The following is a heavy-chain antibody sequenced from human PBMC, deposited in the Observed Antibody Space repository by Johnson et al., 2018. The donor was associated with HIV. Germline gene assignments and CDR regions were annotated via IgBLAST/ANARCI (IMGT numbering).Heavy chain of an antibody. J-gene: IGHJ3*02. Sequence: VQLVESGGGLIQPGVSLRLSCAASGFIASHNYMSWVRQAPGKGLEWVSVIYRGGDTYYADSVKGRFTISRNDPKNTLYLQMNSLRADTAVYYCAREDVFGSYDAFDIWGQGTMVTGSS. D-gene: IGHD3-3*01. CDR1: GFIASHNY. CDR3: AREDVFGSYDAFDI. V-gene: IGHV3-53*01. CDR2: IYRGGDT.